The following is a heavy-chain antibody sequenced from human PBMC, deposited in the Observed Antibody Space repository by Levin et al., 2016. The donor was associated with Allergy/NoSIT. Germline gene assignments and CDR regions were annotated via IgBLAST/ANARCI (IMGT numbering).Heavy chain of an antibody. CDR1: GGPISSSAHY. J-gene: IGHJ4*02. CDR2: SFHSGTT. CDR3: ATRRRGSYSDY. V-gene: IGHV4-39*01. Sequence: SETLSLTCTVSGGPISSSAHYWAWIRQPPGKGLEWMGSSFHSGTTSYNPSLKSRVTISADTSRNQLSLKLSSVTATDTAVYYCATRRRGSYSDYWGQGTLVTVSS. D-gene: IGHD3-10*01.